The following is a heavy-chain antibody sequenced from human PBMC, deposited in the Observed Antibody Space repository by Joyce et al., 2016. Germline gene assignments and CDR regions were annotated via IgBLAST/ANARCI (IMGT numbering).Heavy chain of an antibody. CDR2: MNPNKGDT. CDR3: ARGPREGTYYDSVRGSYRYTSYY. CDR1: GYSFMNYD. J-gene: IGHJ4*02. V-gene: IGHV1-8*03. Sequence: QVQLVQSGAEVKKPGASVKVSCKASGYSFMNYDIYWVRQASGQGLEWMGWMNPNKGDTGYAQKFQDRVTFTRDSSISTAYLELTSLRSEDTAVFYCARGPREGTYYDSVRGSYRYTSYYWGQGTLVTVSS. D-gene: IGHD3-16*02.